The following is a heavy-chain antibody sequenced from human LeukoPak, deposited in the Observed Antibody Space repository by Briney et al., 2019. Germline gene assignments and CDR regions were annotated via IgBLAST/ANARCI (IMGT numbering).Heavy chain of an antibody. Sequence: PSDTLSLTCTVSGGSISSYYWSWIRQPPGKGLEWIGYIYYSGSTNYNPSLKSRVTISVDTSKNQFSLKLSSVTAADTAVYYCARVPARGLRRYFDYWGQGILVTVSS. CDR2: IYYSGST. CDR3: ARVPARGLRRYFDY. CDR1: GGSISSYY. J-gene: IGHJ4*02. D-gene: IGHD3-16*01. V-gene: IGHV4-59*01.